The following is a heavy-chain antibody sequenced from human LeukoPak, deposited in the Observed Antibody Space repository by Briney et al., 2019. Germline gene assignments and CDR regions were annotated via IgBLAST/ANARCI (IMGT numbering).Heavy chain of an antibody. CDR1: GYSFTNYW. Sequence: GESLKISCKGSGYSFTNYWIGWVRQMPGEGLEWMGIIYPGDSETTYSPAFRGQVTISADKSINTAYLQWSSLKASDTAMYYCARHLIPASATNRSPFDTWGQGTMVTVSS. D-gene: IGHD6-13*01. CDR3: ARHLIPASATNRSPFDT. CDR2: IYPGDSET. V-gene: IGHV5-51*01. J-gene: IGHJ3*02.